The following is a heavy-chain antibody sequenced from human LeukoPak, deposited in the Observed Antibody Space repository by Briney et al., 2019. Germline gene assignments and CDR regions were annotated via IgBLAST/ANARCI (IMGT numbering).Heavy chain of an antibody. CDR3: AELGITMIGGV. CDR2: ISGSGGNR. Sequence: GGSLRLSCAASGFTFSSYAMSWVRQPPGKGLEWVSVISGSGGNRYYADSVKGRFTISRDNSKNTLYLQMNSLRAEDTAVYYCAELGITMIGGVWGKGTTVTISS. D-gene: IGHD3-10*02. CDR1: GFTFSSYA. V-gene: IGHV3-23*01. J-gene: IGHJ6*04.